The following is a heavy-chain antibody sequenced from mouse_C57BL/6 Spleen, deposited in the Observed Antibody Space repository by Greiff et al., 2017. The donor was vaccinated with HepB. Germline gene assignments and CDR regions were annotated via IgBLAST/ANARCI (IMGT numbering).Heavy chain of an antibody. Sequence: EVKLVESEGGLVQPGSSMKLSCTASGFTFSDYYMAWVRQVPEKGLEWVANINYDGSSTYYLDSLKSRFIISRDNAKNLLYLQMSSLKSEDTATYYCARDYDSYWYFDVWGTGTTVTVSS. CDR3: ARDYDSYWYFDV. J-gene: IGHJ1*03. CDR2: INYDGSST. V-gene: IGHV5-16*01. D-gene: IGHD2-4*01. CDR1: GFTFSDYY.